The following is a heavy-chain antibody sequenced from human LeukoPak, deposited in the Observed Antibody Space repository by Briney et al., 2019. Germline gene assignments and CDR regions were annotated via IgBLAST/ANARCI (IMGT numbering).Heavy chain of an antibody. CDR1: GFTFDDYS. CDR3: ARGSATGGRMDY. Sequence: GRSLRLSCAASGFTFDDYSMHWVRQAPGKGLEWVSGISWNSCGIAYADSVKGRFTISRDNAKNSLYLQMNSLRAEDMALYYCARGSATGGRMDYWGQGTLVTVSS. J-gene: IGHJ4*02. D-gene: IGHD5-24*01. V-gene: IGHV3-9*03. CDR2: ISWNSCGI.